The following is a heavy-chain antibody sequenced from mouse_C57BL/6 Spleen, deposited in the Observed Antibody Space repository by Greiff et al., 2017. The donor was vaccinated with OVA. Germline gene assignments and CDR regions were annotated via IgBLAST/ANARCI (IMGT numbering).Heavy chain of an antibody. Sequence: EVQLQESGPGLVKPSQSLSLTCSVTGYSITSGYYWNWIRQFPGNKLEWMGYISYDGSNNYNPSLKNRISITRDTSKNQFFLKLNSVTTEDTAIYYCARETTRMYFDVWGTGTTVTVSS. D-gene: IGHD2-1*01. CDR1: GYSITSGYY. J-gene: IGHJ1*03. CDR3: ARETTRMYFDV. CDR2: ISYDGSN. V-gene: IGHV3-6*01.